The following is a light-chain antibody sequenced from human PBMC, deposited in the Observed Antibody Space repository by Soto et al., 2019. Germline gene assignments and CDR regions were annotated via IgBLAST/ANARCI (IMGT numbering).Light chain of an antibody. Sequence: ETVLTQSPGTLSLSPRERATLSCRASQTVGTYLAWYQQKPGQAPRLLVFGASSRATGVPDRFSGSGSGTDFTLTISGLEPEDFALYYCQQYHNSPLTFGQGTMVDIK. CDR1: QTVGTY. CDR2: GAS. J-gene: IGKJ1*01. CDR3: QQYHNSPLT. V-gene: IGKV3-20*01.